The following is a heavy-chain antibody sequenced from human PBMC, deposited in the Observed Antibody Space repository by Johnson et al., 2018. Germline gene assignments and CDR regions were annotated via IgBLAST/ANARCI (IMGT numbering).Heavy chain of an antibody. J-gene: IGHJ3*02. D-gene: IGHD4-17*01. Sequence: EVQLVESGGGLVQPGGSLRLSCAASGFTFSAYWMSWVRQAPGKGLEWVANIKQDGSEKYFVDSVKGRFSISRDNAKTSLFLQMHSLRAEDTAVYYCATYGDGAFAIWGQGTMVTVSS. CDR1: GFTFSAYW. CDR3: ATYGDGAFAI. V-gene: IGHV3-7*01. CDR2: IKQDGSEK.